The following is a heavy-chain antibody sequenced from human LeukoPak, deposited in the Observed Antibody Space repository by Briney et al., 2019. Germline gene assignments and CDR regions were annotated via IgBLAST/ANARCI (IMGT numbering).Heavy chain of an antibody. CDR2: ISAYNGNP. J-gene: IGHJ4*02. D-gene: IGHD3-9*01. Sequence: ASVKVSCTASGYTFTSYGISSVRQAPRQGLEWRGWISAYNGNPNFAQKLQDRVTMTTDTSTSTAYMDLRSLRSDDTAVYYCARDQAATNTRVLFCLDWGQGTLVTVSS. V-gene: IGHV1-18*01. CDR1: GYTFTSYG. CDR3: ARDQAATNTRVLFCLD.